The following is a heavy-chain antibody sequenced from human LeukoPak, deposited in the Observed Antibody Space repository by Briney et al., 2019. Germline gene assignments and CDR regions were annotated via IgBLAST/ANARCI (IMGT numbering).Heavy chain of an antibody. CDR2: FDPEDGKT. CDR3: ATGYYITAGKYFYDYMDV. D-gene: IGHD3-10*01. CDR1: VYTLPELL. J-gene: IGHJ6*03. Sequence: GASVKVSCKVCVYTLPELLLHWVGQPPGKGLEGMGGFDPEDGKTIYAQKCKGRVTMTEDTSTDPAYLELSSLRSEETTVHYCATGYYITAGKYFYDYMDVWGKGTTVTVSS. V-gene: IGHV1-24*01.